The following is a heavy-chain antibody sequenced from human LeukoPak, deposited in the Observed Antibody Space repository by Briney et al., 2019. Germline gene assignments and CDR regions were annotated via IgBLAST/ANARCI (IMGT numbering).Heavy chain of an antibody. Sequence: GASVKVPCKASGYTFTSYGISWVRQAPGQGLEWMGWISAYNGNTNYAQKLQGRVTMTTDTSTSTAYMGLRSLRSDDTAVYYCARDSELYYYDSSGYYDYWGQGTLVTVSS. CDR3: ARDSELYYYDSSGYYDY. CDR2: ISAYNGNT. J-gene: IGHJ4*02. V-gene: IGHV1-18*01. D-gene: IGHD3-22*01. CDR1: GYTFTSYG.